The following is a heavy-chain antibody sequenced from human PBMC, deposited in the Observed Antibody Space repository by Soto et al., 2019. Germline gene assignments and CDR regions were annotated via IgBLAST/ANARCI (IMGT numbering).Heavy chain of an antibody. CDR1: GGSISSGGYY. Sequence: SETLSLTCTVSGGSISSGGYYWSWIRQHPGKGLEWIGYIYYSGSTYYNPSLKSRVTISVDTSKNQFSLKLSSVTAADTAVYYCARDSNLGYCSGGSCHGGAFAIWGQGSMDTVSS. J-gene: IGHJ3*02. CDR2: IYYSGST. D-gene: IGHD2-15*01. V-gene: IGHV4-31*03. CDR3: ARDSNLGYCSGGSCHGGAFAI.